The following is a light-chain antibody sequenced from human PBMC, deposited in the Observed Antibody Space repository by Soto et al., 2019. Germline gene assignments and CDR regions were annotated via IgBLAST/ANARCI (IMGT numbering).Light chain of an antibody. Sequence: QSVLTQPPSMSGTPGQRVTISCSGSSSIIGSDTVNRYQQLPGTAPKLLIYSTNQRPSGVPDRFSGSRSGTSASLAISGLQSEDEADYYCAAWDDTLHGYWVFGGGTKVTVL. CDR3: AAWDDTLHGYWV. V-gene: IGLV1-44*01. CDR1: SSIIGSDT. J-gene: IGLJ3*02. CDR2: STN.